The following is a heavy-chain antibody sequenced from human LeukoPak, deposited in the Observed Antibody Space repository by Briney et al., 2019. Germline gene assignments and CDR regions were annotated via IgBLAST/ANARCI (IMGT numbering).Heavy chain of an antibody. CDR1: GYTFTSYG. V-gene: IGHV1-18*01. Sequence: ASVKVSCKASGYTFTSYGISWVRQAPGQGLGWMGWISAYNGNTKYAQKLQGRVTMTTDTSTSTAYMELRSLRSDDTAVYYCARDRDIVVVPAAMWSGDYYGMDVWGQGTTVTVSS. D-gene: IGHD2-2*01. J-gene: IGHJ6*02. CDR2: ISAYNGNT. CDR3: ARDRDIVVVPAAMWSGDYYGMDV.